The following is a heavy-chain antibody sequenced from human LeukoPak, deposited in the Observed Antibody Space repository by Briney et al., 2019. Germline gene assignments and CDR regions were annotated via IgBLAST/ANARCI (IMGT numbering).Heavy chain of an antibody. CDR3: ARGAMWSSSSPQDQGYYYYYYMDV. Sequence: ASVKVSCEASGGTFSSYAISWVRQAPGQGLEWMGGIIPIFGTANYAQKFQGRVTITTDESTSTAYMELSSLRSEDTAVYYCARGAMWSSSSPQDQGYYYYYYMDVWGKGTTVTVSS. V-gene: IGHV1-69*05. CDR1: GGTFSSYA. CDR2: IIPIFGTA. J-gene: IGHJ6*03. D-gene: IGHD6-6*01.